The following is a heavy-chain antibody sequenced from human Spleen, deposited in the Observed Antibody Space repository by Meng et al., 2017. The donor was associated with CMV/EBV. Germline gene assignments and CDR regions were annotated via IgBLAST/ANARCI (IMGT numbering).Heavy chain of an antibody. J-gene: IGHJ6*02. CDR2: INWNGGST. D-gene: IGHD3-10*01. V-gene: IGHV3-20*04. Sequence: GESLKISCAASGFTFDDYGMSWVRQAPGKGLEWVSGINWNGGSTGYADSLKGRFTISRDNAKNSLYLLMNSLRAEDTALYYCARVSYGSGSYYYGMDVLGQGSTVTVSS. CDR1: GFTFDDYG. CDR3: ARVSYGSGSYYYGMDV.